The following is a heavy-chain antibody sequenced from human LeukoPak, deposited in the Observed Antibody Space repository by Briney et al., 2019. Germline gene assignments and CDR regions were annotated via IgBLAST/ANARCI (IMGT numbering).Heavy chain of an antibody. D-gene: IGHD3-16*01. J-gene: IGHJ3*02. V-gene: IGHV4-59*01. CDR2: VYYSGST. CDR3: ARDSFPRNNDAFDI. Sequence: SETLSLTCTVSGDSISSYYWSWIRQPPGKGLEWIGYVYYSGSTTYNPSLKSRVTTSVDTSKNQFSLKLSSVTAADTAVYYCARDSFPRNNDAFDIWGQGTMVTVSS. CDR1: GDSISSYY.